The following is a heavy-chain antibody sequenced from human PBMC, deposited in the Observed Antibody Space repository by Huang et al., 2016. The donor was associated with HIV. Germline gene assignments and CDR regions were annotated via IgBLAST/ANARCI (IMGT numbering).Heavy chain of an antibody. D-gene: IGHD2-8*01. CDR1: GFAFSRYA. Sequence: EVQLVESGGGLVQPGWSLRLSCAASGFAFSRYAVHWVCQFPGKGLEWVAGIGGSSGDMAYAASGRGRIVISRDNSKNSLYLKMNGLTLEDTALYFCVIMDEYFGYWGQGVSVGVSS. V-gene: IGHV3-9*01. J-gene: IGHJ4*02. CDR2: IGGSSGDM. CDR3: VIMDEYFGY.